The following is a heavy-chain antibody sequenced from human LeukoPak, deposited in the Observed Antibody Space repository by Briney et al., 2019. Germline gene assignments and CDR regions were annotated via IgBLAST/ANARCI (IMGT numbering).Heavy chain of an antibody. CDR3: ARENSGWSYFDY. CDR1: AYTFTNYP. CDR2: INAGNGKS. V-gene: IGHV1-3*01. J-gene: IGHJ4*02. D-gene: IGHD6-19*01. Sequence: ASVKVSCKASAYTFTNYPMHWVRQAPGQRLEWMAWINAGNGKSEFSQKFQGRVTITWDTSASTTYMELSSLRSEDTAVYYCARENSGWSYFDYWGQGTLVTVSS.